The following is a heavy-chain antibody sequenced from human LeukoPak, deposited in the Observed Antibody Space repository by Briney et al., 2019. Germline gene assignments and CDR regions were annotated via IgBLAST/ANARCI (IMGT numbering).Heavy chain of an antibody. D-gene: IGHD5-12*01. CDR2: IYYSGCT. Sequence: SETLSLTCTVSGGSISSYYWSWIRQPPGKGLAWIGYIYYSGCTNYNPSLKSRVTISVHTSKNQFSLKLSSVTAADTAVYYCARNVAFPSAFDYWGQGTLVTVSS. J-gene: IGHJ4*02. CDR1: GGSISSYY. CDR3: ARNVAFPSAFDY. V-gene: IGHV4-59*01.